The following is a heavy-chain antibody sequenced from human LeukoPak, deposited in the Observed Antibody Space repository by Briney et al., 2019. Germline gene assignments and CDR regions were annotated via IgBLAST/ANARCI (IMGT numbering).Heavy chain of an antibody. D-gene: IGHD6-19*01. J-gene: IGHJ3*02. V-gene: IGHV3-23*01. CDR2: ISGSGGRT. CDR3: AKVYSSGWYSGAFDI. CDR1: GFTSSSNA. Sequence: PGGSLRLSCAASGFTSSSNAMSWVGQAQGKGLEWVSAISGSGGRTYYADSVKGRFTISRDNSKSTLYLQMNSLRAEDTAVYYCAKVYSSGWYSGAFDIWGQGKMVTVSS.